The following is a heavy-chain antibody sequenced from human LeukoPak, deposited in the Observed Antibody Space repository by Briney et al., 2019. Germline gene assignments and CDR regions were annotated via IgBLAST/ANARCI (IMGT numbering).Heavy chain of an antibody. CDR2: INPSGGST. J-gene: IGHJ4*02. CDR3: ASTRGSSGYYFGY. D-gene: IGHD3-22*01. V-gene: IGHV1-46*01. CDR1: GYTFTSYY. Sequence: ASVKVSCKAAGYTFTSYYMHWVRQAPGQGLEWMGIINPSGGSTSYAQKFQGRGTMTRDTSTSTVYMELISLRSEDTVVYYCASTRGSSGYYFGYWGQATLVTVSS.